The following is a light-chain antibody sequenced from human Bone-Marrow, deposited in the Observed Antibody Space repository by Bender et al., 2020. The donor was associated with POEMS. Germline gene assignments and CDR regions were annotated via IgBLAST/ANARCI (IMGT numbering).Light chain of an antibody. J-gene: IGLJ1*01. Sequence: SALTQPASVSGSPGQSITISCTGTSSDVGTYNLVSWYQQHPGKVPKVIIYEVSNRPSGVSGRFSGSKSGNTASLTISGLQAEDEADYFCYSFTVTNTPFVFGSGTAVTVL. V-gene: IGLV2-23*02. CDR3: YSFTVTNTPFV. CDR2: EVS. CDR1: SSDVGTYNL.